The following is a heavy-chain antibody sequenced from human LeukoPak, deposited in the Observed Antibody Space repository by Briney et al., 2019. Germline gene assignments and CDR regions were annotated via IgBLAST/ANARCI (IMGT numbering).Heavy chain of an antibody. CDR1: GFTFSSYA. V-gene: IGHV3-23*01. J-gene: IGHJ3*02. D-gene: IGHD6-13*01. CDR3: FTSGYHDGFDI. CDR2: IGASGGST. Sequence: GGSLRLSCATSGFTFSSYAMSWVRQAPGKGLEWVSGIGASGGSTYYADSVKGRFTISRDNSKNTLYLQMNSLRAEDTAVYYCFTSGYHDGFDIWGQGTMVTVSP.